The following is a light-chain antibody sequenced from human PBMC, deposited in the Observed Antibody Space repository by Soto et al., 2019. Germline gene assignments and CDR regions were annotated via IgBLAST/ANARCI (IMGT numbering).Light chain of an antibody. CDR1: SSNIGAGYD. Sequence: QSALTQPPSVSGAPGQRVTISCTGSSSNIGAGYDVHWYQQLPGTAPKLLIYDDSNRPSGVPDRFSDSKSGTSASLAITGLQAEDEADYYCQSYDSSLSGYVFGTGTKVTVL. V-gene: IGLV1-40*01. CDR3: QSYDSSLSGYV. J-gene: IGLJ1*01. CDR2: DDS.